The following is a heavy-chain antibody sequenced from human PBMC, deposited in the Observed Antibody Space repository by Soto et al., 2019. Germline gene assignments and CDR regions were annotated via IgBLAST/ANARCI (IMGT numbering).Heavy chain of an antibody. CDR3: ARMGDVPYYYYGMDV. Sequence: QVQLVQSGAEVKKPGASVKVSCKASGYTFTSYGISWVRQAPGQGLEWMGWINGYNGNTNHAQKLQGRVTMSTDTSRSTAYMELRSLRSDDAAVYYCARMGDVPYYYYGMDVWGQGTTVTVSS. D-gene: IGHD3-16*01. J-gene: IGHJ6*02. V-gene: IGHV1-18*01. CDR1: GYTFTSYG. CDR2: INGYNGNT.